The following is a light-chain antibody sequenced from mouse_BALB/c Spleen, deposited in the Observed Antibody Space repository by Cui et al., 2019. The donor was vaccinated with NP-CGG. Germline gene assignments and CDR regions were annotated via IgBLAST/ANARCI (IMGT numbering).Light chain of an antibody. J-gene: IGLJ1*01. Sequence: QDVVTQQPALTTSPGETVTLTCSSRTGAVTTSNYANWVQAKPDHLINGLEGGNNNRVPGVPAKFSGSLIGDKAALTITGAQTEDEAIYFCALWYSNHWVFGGGTKLTVL. CDR2: GNN. CDR3: ALWYSNHWV. V-gene: IGLV1*01. CDR1: TGAVTTSNY.